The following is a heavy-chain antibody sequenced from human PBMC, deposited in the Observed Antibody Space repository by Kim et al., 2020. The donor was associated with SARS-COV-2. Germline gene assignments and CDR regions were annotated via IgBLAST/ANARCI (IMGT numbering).Heavy chain of an antibody. CDR1: GGSIRSGGKF. V-gene: IGHV4-31*03. CDR3: ARGQPLDY. D-gene: IGHD2-2*01. CDR2: ISYSGNS. J-gene: IGHJ4*02. Sequence: SETLSLTCSVSGGSIRSGGKFWTWIRQHPAKGLEWIGYISYSGNSHYSPSLRSRVSISLQTSENQFSLELTSATAADTAVYYCARGQPLDYWGKGILVTVSS.